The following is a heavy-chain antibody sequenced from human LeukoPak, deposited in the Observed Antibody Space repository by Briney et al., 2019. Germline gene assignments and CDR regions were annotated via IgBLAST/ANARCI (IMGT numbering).Heavy chain of an antibody. J-gene: IGHJ4*02. CDR3: ARLPFSSSWFYFDC. V-gene: IGHV4-39*01. D-gene: IGHD6-13*01. Sequence: PSETLSLTCTVSGGSISSNIYYWGWIRQPPGKGLEWIGSIFYSGRTYFNPSLKSRVTTSVDTSKNLFSLKLSSVTAADTAMYYCARLPFSSSWFYFDCWGQGTLVTVSS. CDR1: GGSISSNIYY. CDR2: IFYSGRT.